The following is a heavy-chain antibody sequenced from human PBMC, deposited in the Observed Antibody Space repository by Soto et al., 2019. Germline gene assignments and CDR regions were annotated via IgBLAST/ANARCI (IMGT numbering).Heavy chain of an antibody. D-gene: IGHD6-19*01. CDR2: IRGRGGSA. CDR1: GFSLGGSV. Sequence: PGGPLSPSCAASGFSLGGSVMSWVRQAQAKGLEWGSCIRGRGGSAYNADSVKGQSTISRDNSENTLNLQLRSLRVEARAVYNCASSRSPGGSYSYSFNVWGQGTTVTVSS. J-gene: IGHJ6*02. CDR3: ASSRSPGGSYSYSFNV. V-gene: IGHV3-23*01.